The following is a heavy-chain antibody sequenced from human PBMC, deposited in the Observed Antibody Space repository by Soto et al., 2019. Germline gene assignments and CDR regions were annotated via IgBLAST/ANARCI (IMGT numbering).Heavy chain of an antibody. J-gene: IGHJ6*03. CDR2: IYYSGST. Sequence: QVHLQESGPGLVKPSETLSLTCTVSGGSISSYYWSWIRHPTGKGLEWIGYIYYSGSTNYNPSLKSRVTRSVDTSKSQFSLKLSSVNAAATAVYYCARVALEYGIYYMDVWGKGTTVTVCS. CDR3: ARVALEYGIYYMDV. CDR1: GGSISSYY. D-gene: IGHD4-17*01. V-gene: IGHV4-59*01.